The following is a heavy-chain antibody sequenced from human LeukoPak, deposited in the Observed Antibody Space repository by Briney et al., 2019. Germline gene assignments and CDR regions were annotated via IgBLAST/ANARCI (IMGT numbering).Heavy chain of an antibody. CDR1: GFTFSSYS. Sequence: GGSLRLSCAASGFTFSSYSMNWVRQAPGKGLEWVSSISSSSSYIYYADSVKGRFTISRDNAKNSLYLQMNSLRAEDTAVYYCARDTPSGWSINYFDYWGQGTLATVSS. V-gene: IGHV3-21*01. D-gene: IGHD6-19*01. J-gene: IGHJ4*02. CDR2: ISSSSSYI. CDR3: ARDTPSGWSINYFDY.